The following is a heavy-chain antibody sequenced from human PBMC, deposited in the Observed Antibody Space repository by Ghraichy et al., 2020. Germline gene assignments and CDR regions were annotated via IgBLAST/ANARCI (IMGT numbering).Heavy chain of an antibody. D-gene: IGHD3-10*01. CDR3: ARHFTMEKAFEI. CDR2: MYSSGTT. CDR1: GASITESIYY. Sequence: SETLSLTCNVSGASITESIYYWGWIRQPPGKGLEWLGSMYSSGTTYYSPSLRSRVAIFVDKWENQFSLRLTSVTAADTAVYYCARHFTMEKAFEIWGQGTMVTVSS. J-gene: IGHJ3*02. V-gene: IGHV4-39*01.